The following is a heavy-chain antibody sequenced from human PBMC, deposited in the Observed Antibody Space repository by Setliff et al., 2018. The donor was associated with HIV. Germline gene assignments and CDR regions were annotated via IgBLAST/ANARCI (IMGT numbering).Heavy chain of an antibody. CDR3: AKDGDYGGNNIDAFDI. CDR2: ISSSDDNT. CDR1: GFTFSTYA. J-gene: IGHJ3*02. D-gene: IGHD4-17*01. Sequence: GGSLRLSCVASGFTFSTYAMSWVRQAPGKGLEWVSTISSSDDNTYYADSVKGRFTISRDNSKSTLYLQMNSLRAADSALYYCAKDGDYGGNNIDAFDIWGQGTMVTVSS. V-gene: IGHV3-23*01.